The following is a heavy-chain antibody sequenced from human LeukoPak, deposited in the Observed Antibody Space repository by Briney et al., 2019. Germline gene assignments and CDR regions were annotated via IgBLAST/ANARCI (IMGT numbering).Heavy chain of an antibody. CDR3: ARGYGSGFAY. J-gene: IGHJ4*02. Sequence: SETLSLTCAVYGGSFSGYYWSWIRQPPGKGLEWIGEINHSGSTNYNPSLKSRVTISVDTSKNQFSLKVSSVTAADTAVYYCARGYGSGFAYWGQGTLVTVSS. CDR1: GGSFSGYY. D-gene: IGHD3-10*01. CDR2: INHSGST. V-gene: IGHV4-34*01.